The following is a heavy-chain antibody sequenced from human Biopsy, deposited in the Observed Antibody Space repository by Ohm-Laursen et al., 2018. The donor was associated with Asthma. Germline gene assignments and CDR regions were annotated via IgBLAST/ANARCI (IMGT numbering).Heavy chain of an antibody. J-gene: IGHJ5*02. CDR3: ARGRITMIGGWFDP. CDR2: IYYSGST. D-gene: IGHD3-22*01. Sequence: SDTLSLTCTVSGGSISSYYWSWIRQPPGKGLEWIGYIYYSGSTNYNPSLKSRVTISVDTSKNQFSLKLSSVTAADTVVYYCARGRITMIGGWFDPWGQGTLVTVSS. CDR1: GGSISSYY. V-gene: IGHV4-59*07.